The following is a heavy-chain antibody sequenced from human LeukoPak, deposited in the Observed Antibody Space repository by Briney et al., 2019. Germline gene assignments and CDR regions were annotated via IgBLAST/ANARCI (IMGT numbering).Heavy chain of an antibody. CDR3: AREEYDY. D-gene: IGHD3-10*01. CDR1: GFTFDDYA. J-gene: IGHJ4*02. V-gene: IGHV3-9*01. CDR2: ISWNSGSI. Sequence: GGSLRLSCAASGFTFDDYAMHWVRHAPGKGLEWVSGISWNSGSIGYADSVKGRFTISRDNAKNSLYLQMNSLRAEDTAVYYCAREEYDYWGQGTLVTVSS.